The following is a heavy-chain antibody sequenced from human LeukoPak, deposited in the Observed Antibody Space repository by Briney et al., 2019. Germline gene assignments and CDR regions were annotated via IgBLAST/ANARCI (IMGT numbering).Heavy chain of an antibody. J-gene: IGHJ3*02. CDR1: GFTFSSYW. D-gene: IGHD6-19*01. CDR3: ARVRKEQWLVLVVAFDI. V-gene: IGHV3-7*01. CDR2: IKQDGSEK. Sequence: GGSLRLSCAASGFTFSSYWMSWVRQAPGKGLEWVANIKQDGSEKYYVDSVKGRFTISRDNAKNSLYLQMNSLRAEDTAVYYCARVRKEQWLVLVVAFDIWGQGTMVTVSS.